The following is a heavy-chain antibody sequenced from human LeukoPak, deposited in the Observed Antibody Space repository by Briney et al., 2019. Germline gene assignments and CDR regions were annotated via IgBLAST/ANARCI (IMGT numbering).Heavy chain of an antibody. V-gene: IGHV1-2*02. CDR1: GYTFTAYY. Sequence: GASVKVSCKASGYTFTAYYMHWLRQAPGQGLEWMGWINPNSDGTTYTQKFQGRVTMTRDTSTNTAYMELSGLRSDDTAVYYCARDGDYWDWGQGTLVTVSS. CDR3: ARDGDYWD. J-gene: IGHJ4*02. D-gene: IGHD4-17*01. CDR2: INPNSDGT.